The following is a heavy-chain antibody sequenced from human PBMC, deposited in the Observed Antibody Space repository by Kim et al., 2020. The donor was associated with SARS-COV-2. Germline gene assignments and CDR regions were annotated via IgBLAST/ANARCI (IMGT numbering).Heavy chain of an antibody. CDR2: ISAYNGNT. D-gene: IGHD3-3*02. V-gene: IGHV1-18*01. Sequence: ASVKVSCKASGYTFTSYGISWVRQAPGQGLEWMGWISAYNGNTNYAQKLQGRVTMTTDTSTSTAYMELRSLRSDDTAVYYCARLSERPAFIAFYYYYGMDVWGQGTTVTVSS. CDR3: ARLSERPAFIAFYYYYGMDV. CDR1: GYTFTSYG. J-gene: IGHJ6*02.